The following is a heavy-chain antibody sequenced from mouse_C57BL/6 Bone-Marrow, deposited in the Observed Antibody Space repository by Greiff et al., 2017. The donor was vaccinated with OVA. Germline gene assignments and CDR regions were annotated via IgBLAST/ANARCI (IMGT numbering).Heavy chain of an antibody. CDR2: ISNGGGST. Sequence: EVQVVESGGGLVQPGGSLKLSCAASGFTFSDYYMYWVRQTPEKRLEWVAYISNGGGSTYYPDTVKGRFTISRDNAKNTLYLQMSRLKSEDTAMYYCARRGILDYWGQGTTLTVSS. V-gene: IGHV5-12*01. CDR1: GFTFSDYY. J-gene: IGHJ2*01. CDR3: ARRGILDY.